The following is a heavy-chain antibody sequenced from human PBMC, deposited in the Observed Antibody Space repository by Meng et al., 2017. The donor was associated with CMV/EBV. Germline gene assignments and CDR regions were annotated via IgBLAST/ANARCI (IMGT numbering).Heavy chain of an antibody. CDR3: ARIPGGYCSSTSCYVFDY. V-gene: IGHV4-4*02. CDR2: IYHSGST. D-gene: IGHD2-2*01. J-gene: IGHJ4*02. CDR1: SLSSSNW. Sequence: SLSSSNWWSGVRQPPGKGLEWIGEIYHSGSTNYNPSLKSRVTISVDKSKNQFSLKLSSVTATDTAVYYCARIPGGYCSSTSCYVFDYWGQGTLVTVSS.